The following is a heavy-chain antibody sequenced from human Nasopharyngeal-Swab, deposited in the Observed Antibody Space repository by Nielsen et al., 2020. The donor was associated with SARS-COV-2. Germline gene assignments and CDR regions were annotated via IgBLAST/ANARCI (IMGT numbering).Heavy chain of an antibody. CDR1: GSTFSTYW. D-gene: IGHD4-17*01. V-gene: IGHV3-74*01. Sequence: GESLKISCAASGSTFSTYWMHWVRQPPGKGLLWVSRIDTDGTITDYADSVKGRFTISRDSSKNTLYLQMDSLRGEDTAVYYCARDAPAHYGAFYWGRGTLVTVSS. J-gene: IGHJ4*02. CDR2: IDTDGTIT. CDR3: ARDAPAHYGAFY.